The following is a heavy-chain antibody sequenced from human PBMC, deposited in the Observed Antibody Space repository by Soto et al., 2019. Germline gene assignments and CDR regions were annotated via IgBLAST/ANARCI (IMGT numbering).Heavy chain of an antibody. CDR1: GFTFSSYA. Sequence: GGSLRLSCAASGFTFSSYAMTWVRQAPGRGLEWVSGITGRGGNTYYADSVKGRFTISRDNSKNTLYLQMNRLRAEDTAVYYCAKDQGSSWYEIDYWGQGTLVTVSS. CDR2: ITGRGGNT. J-gene: IGHJ4*02. V-gene: IGHV3-23*01. CDR3: AKDQGSSWYEIDY. D-gene: IGHD6-13*01.